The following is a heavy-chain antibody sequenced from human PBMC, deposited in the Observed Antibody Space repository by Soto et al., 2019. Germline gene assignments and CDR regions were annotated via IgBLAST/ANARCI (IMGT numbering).Heavy chain of an antibody. Sequence: GGSLRLSCAASGFTVSSNYMSWVRQAPGKGLEWVSVIYSGGSTYYADSVKGRFTISRDNSKNTLSLQINNLRAEDTAIYYCAKHNGYSYGPFDYWGQGTLVTVSS. J-gene: IGHJ4*02. V-gene: IGHV3-66*04. CDR2: IYSGGST. D-gene: IGHD5-18*01. CDR3: AKHNGYSYGPFDY. CDR1: GFTVSSNY.